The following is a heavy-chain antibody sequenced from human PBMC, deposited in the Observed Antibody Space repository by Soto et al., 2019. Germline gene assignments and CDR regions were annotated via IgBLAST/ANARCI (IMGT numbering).Heavy chain of an antibody. CDR2: IYTSGST. V-gene: IGHV4-4*07. CDR1: GGSISSYY. CDR3: ARDHRVVRGVKGDAFDI. Sequence: SEPLSLTCTVSGGSISSYYWSWIRQPAGKGLEWIGRIYTSGSTNYNPSLKSRVTMSVDTSKNQFSLKLSSVTAADTAVYYCARDHRVVRGVKGDAFDIWGQGTMVTVSS. J-gene: IGHJ3*02. D-gene: IGHD3-10*01.